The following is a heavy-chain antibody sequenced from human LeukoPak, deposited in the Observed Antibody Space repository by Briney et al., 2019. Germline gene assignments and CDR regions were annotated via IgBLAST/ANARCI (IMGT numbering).Heavy chain of an antibody. CDR2: ISGSGDNT. CDR3: AKGSYYDSSGSFYFDY. CDR1: GFAFSSYA. V-gene: IGHV3-23*01. D-gene: IGHD3-22*01. Sequence: GGSLRLSCAASGFAFSSYAMSWVRQAPGKGLEWVSGISGSGDNTYYADSVKGRFTISRDNSKNTLYVQVNSLGTEDTAAYYCAKGSYYDSSGSFYFDYWGQGTLVTVSS. J-gene: IGHJ4*02.